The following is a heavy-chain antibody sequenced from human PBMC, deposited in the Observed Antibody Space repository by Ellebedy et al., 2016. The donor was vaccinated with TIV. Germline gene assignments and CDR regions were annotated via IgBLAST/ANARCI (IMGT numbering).Heavy chain of an antibody. V-gene: IGHV3-30*03. Sequence: PGGSLRLSCAASGFTFSSYGMHWVRQAPGKGLEWVAVISYDGSNKYYADSVKGRFTISRDNSKNTLYLQMNSLRAEDTAVYYCARAAPYPLLPAANKKTYYYYGMDVWGQGTTVTVSS. J-gene: IGHJ6*02. D-gene: IGHD2-2*01. CDR2: ISYDGSNK. CDR3: ARAAPYPLLPAANKKTYYYYGMDV. CDR1: GFTFSSYG.